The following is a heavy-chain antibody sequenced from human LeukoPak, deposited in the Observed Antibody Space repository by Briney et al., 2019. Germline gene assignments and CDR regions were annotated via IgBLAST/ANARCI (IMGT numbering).Heavy chain of an antibody. J-gene: IGHJ4*02. D-gene: IGHD6-19*01. CDR3: ASWPVGWYGEDS. CDR1: GFTFSSYA. V-gene: IGHV3-23*03. CDR2: IYGGGST. Sequence: GGSLRLSCAASGFTFSSYAMSWVRQAPGKGLEWVSVIYGGGSTYYADSVKGRFTIFRDTPKNTLYLQMNSLRVEDTAVYYCASWPVGWYGEDSWGQGTLVTVSS.